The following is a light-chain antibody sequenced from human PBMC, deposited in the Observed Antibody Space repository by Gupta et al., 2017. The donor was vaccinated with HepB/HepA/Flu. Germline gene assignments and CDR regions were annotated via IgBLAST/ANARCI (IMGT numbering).Light chain of an antibody. CDR1: SLRSYY. CDR2: GKN. Sequence: SSALTQDPAVSVALGQTVRITCHGDSLRSYYSSWYQQKPGQAPVLVIYGKNNRPAGNPDRLSGSSSGNTASVTITGAQAEDEADYDCNSRYSSGIAFGGGTKLTVL. V-gene: IGLV3-19*01. J-gene: IGLJ2*01. CDR3: NSRYSSGIA.